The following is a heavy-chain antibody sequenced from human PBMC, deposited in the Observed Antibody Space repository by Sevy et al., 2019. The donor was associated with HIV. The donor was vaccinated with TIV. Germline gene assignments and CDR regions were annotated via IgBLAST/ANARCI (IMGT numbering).Heavy chain of an antibody. D-gene: IGHD6-19*01. CDR1: GFTFSSYA. CDR3: AKDDRIAVAGLIAFDI. Sequence: GGSLRLSCAASGFTFSSYAMSRVRQAPGKGLEWVSAISGSGGSTYYADSVKGRFTISRDNSKNTLYLQMNSLRAEDTAVYYCAKDDRIAVAGLIAFDIWGQGTMVTVSS. CDR2: ISGSGGST. J-gene: IGHJ3*02. V-gene: IGHV3-23*01.